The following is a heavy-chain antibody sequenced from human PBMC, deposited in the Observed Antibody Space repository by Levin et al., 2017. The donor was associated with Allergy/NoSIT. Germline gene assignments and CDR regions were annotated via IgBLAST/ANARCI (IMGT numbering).Heavy chain of an antibody. CDR3: AKDVISGSMGWFDP. D-gene: IGHD1-26*01. CDR1: GFTFNNYA. CDR2: VRARGGDI. Sequence: GESLKISCAASGFTFNNYALTWVRQAPGKGLEWVSSVRARGGDISYADSVKGRFTVSRDKSKNTLYLQMNSLTAEDTAVYYCAKDVISGSMGWFDPWGQGTLVTVPS. J-gene: IGHJ5*01. V-gene: IGHV3-23*01.